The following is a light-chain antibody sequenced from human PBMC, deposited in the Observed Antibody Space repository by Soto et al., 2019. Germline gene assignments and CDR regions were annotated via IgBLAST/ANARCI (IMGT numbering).Light chain of an antibody. CDR2: EVS. Sequence: QSALTQPASVSGSPGQSITISCTGTNSDIGIYNYVSWYQQHPGKAPKLVICEVSNRPSGVPSRFSGSKSGNTASLTISGIRAEDEADYYCTSFTTTNIWVFGGGTKLTVL. CDR3: TSFTTTNIWV. CDR1: NSDIGIYNY. J-gene: IGLJ3*02. V-gene: IGLV2-14*01.